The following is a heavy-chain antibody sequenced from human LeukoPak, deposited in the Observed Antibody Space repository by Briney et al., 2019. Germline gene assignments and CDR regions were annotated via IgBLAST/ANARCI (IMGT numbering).Heavy chain of an antibody. CDR2: ISTTGSTK. D-gene: IGHD4-17*01. CDR3: ARVPTTVTYTCY. CDR1: GFTFSDYY. V-gene: IGHV3-11*01. J-gene: IGHJ4*02. Sequence: GGSLRLSCAASGFTFSDYYMSWSRQAPGKGLEWVSYISTTGSTKYYADSVKGRFTISRDNAKNSLYLQTNSLRAEDTAVYYCARVPTTVTYTCYWGQGTLVTVSS.